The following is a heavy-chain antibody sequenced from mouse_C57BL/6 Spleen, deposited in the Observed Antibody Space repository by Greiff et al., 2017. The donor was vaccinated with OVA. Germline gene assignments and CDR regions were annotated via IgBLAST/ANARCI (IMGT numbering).Heavy chain of an antibody. D-gene: IGHD6-1*01. CDR2: IDPENGDT. J-gene: IGHJ4*01. CDR1: GFNIKDDY. Sequence: EVQLVESGAELVRPGASVKLSCTASGFNIKDDYMHWVKQRPEQGLEWIGWIDPENGDTEYASKFQGKATITADTSSNTAYLQLSSLTSEDTAVYYCTTQLQDSMDYWGQGTSVTVSS. CDR3: TTQLQDSMDY. V-gene: IGHV14-4*01.